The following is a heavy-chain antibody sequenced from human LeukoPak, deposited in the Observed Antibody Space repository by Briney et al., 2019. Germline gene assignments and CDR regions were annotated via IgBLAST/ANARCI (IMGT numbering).Heavy chain of an antibody. V-gene: IGHV4-59*01. CDR3: ARWGQDSSGYYYDFDH. Sequence: SETLSLTCTVSGGSISSYYWSWIRQPPGKGLGWIGYIYYSGSTNYNPSLKSRVTISVDTSKNQFSLKLSSVTAADTAVYYCARWGQDSSGYYYDFDHWGQGTLVIVSS. J-gene: IGHJ4*02. CDR1: GGSISSYY. CDR2: IYYSGST. D-gene: IGHD3-22*01.